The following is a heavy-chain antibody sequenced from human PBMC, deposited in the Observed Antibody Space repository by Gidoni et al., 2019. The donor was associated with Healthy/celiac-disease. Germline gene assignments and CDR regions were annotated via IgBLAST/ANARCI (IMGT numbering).Heavy chain of an antibody. Sequence: EVQLLDSGGGLVQPGGSLRLSCAASGFTFSSSAMSWVRQAPGKGLEWVSAISGSGGSTYYAASVKGRFTISRDNSKNTLYLQMNSLRAEDTAVYYCAKYWVLMVRGVSYFDYWGQGTLVTVSS. CDR1: GFTFSSSA. CDR3: AKYWVLMVRGVSYFDY. V-gene: IGHV3-23*01. CDR2: ISGSGGST. D-gene: IGHD3-10*01. J-gene: IGHJ4*02.